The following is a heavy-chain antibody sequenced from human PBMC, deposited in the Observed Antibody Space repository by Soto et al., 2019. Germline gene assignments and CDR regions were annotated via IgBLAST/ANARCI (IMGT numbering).Heavy chain of an antibody. CDR1: GGSFSGYR. J-gene: IGHJ5*02. V-gene: IGHV4-34*01. Sequence: QVQLQQWGAGLLKPSEILSLTCAVYGGSFSGYRWSWIRQPPGKGLDWIGEVKHSGSSNYNPSLKSRVTIAVDTSKNQFSLKMSSVPAADTAVYYCARGMAVLGHHFDPWGQGTLVTVSS. D-gene: IGHD6-19*01. CDR3: ARGMAVLGHHFDP. CDR2: VKHSGSS.